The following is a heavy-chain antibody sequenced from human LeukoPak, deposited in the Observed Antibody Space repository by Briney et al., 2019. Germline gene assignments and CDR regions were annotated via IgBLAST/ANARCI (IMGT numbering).Heavy chain of an antibody. Sequence: ASVKVSCKASGYTFTSDGINWVRQAPGQGLEWMGWISTDNGNTNYAQMLQGRVTLTIDTSTSTAYMELRSLRSDDTAVYYCARLVRGVNVLEIWGQGTMVTVSS. CDR3: ARLVRGVNVLEI. D-gene: IGHD3-10*01. CDR2: ISTDNGNT. J-gene: IGHJ3*02. CDR1: GYTFTSDG. V-gene: IGHV1-18*01.